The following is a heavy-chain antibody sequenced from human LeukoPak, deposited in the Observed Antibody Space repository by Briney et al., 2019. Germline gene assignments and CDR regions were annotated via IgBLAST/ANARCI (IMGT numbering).Heavy chain of an antibody. CDR1: GFTFSSYP. CDR2: ISYDGSNK. V-gene: IGHV3-30-3*01. J-gene: IGHJ4*02. CDR3: ARGGYGDYWRFDY. Sequence: GGSLRLSRAASGFTFSSYPIHWVRQAPGKGLEWVAVISYDGSNKYYADSVKGRFTISRDNSKNTLYLQMNSLRAEDSAVYYCARGGYGDYWRFDYWGQGTLVTVSS. D-gene: IGHD4-17*01.